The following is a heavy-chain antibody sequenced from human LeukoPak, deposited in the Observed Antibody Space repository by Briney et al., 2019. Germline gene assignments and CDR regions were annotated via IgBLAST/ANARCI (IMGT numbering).Heavy chain of an antibody. V-gene: IGHV4-61*08. CDR2: VYYIGTT. Sequence: PSETLSLTCIVSGGSVSSPDSYWSWIRQPPGKGLEWIGNVYYIGTTSYNSSLKSRVTISVDTSKNQFSLEVTSVTAADTAVYYCPKNTSSSPWFDPWGQGTLVTVSS. CDR1: GGSVSSPDSY. D-gene: IGHD6-6*01. CDR3: PKNTSSSPWFDP. J-gene: IGHJ5*02.